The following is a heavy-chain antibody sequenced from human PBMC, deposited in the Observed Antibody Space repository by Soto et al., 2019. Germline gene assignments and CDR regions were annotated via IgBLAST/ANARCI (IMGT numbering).Heavy chain of an antibody. Sequence: SETLSLTCTVAGGSISSYYWCWIRQPPGKGLEWIGYISYSGSTNYSPSLKSRVTISVDTSKNQFSLKLSSVTAADTAVYFCARDKTGYSSGWFYYWGQGTLVTVSS. CDR1: GGSISSYY. CDR2: ISYSGST. CDR3: ARDKTGYSSGWFYY. D-gene: IGHD6-19*01. J-gene: IGHJ4*02. V-gene: IGHV4-59*01.